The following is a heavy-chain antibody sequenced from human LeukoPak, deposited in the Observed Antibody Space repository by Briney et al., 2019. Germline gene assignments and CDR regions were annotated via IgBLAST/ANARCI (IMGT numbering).Heavy chain of an antibody. CDR1: GGSFSSYA. D-gene: IGHD2-2*01. CDR2: IIPIFGTA. J-gene: IGHJ3*02. CDR3: ARAYPQGVVVVPPAVGRAFDI. V-gene: IGHV1-69*05. Sequence: SVKVSCKASGGSFSSYAISWVRQAPGQGLEWMGRIIPIFGTANYAQKFQGRVTITTDESTSTAYMELSSLRSEDTAVYYCARAYPQGVVVVPPAVGRAFDIWGQGTMVIVSS.